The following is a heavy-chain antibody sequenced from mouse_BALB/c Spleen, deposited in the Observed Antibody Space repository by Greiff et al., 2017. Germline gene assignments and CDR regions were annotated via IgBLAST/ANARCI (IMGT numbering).Heavy chain of an antibody. CDR3: ARETY. CDR1: GYSITSDYA. J-gene: IGHJ3*01. V-gene: IGHV3-2*02. Sequence: EVQLQQSGPGLVKPSQSLSLTCTVTGYSITSDYAWNWIRQFPGNKLEWMGYISYSGSTSYNPSLKSRISITRDTSKNQFFLQLNSVTTEDTATYYCARETYWGQGTLVTVSA. CDR2: ISYSGST.